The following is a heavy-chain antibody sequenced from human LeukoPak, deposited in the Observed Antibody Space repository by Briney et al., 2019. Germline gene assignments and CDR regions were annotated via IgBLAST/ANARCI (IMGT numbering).Heavy chain of an antibody. CDR2: ISYDGSNK. CDR3: ARASMAAADY. CDR1: GFTFSSYA. V-gene: IGHV3-30*04. Sequence: GGSLRLSCAASGFTFSSYARHWVRQAPGKGLEWVAVISYDGSNKYYADSVKGRFTISRDNSKNTLYLQMNSLRAEDTAVYYCARASMAAADYWGQGTLVTVSS. D-gene: IGHD2/OR15-2a*01. J-gene: IGHJ4*02.